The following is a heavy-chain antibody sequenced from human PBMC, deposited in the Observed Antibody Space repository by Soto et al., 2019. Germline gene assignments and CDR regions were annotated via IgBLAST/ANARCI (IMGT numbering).Heavy chain of an antibody. CDR3: AREQPITYYGMDV. D-gene: IGHD1-1*01. CDR2: ISSSSTI. CDR1: GFTFSDYY. J-gene: IGHJ6*02. V-gene: IGHV3-11*01. Sequence: GGSLRLSCAASGFTFSDYYMSWIRQAPGKGLEWVSYISSSSTIYYADSVKGRFTISRDNAKNSLYLQMNSLRAEDTAVYYCAREQPITYYGMDVWGQGTTVTVSS.